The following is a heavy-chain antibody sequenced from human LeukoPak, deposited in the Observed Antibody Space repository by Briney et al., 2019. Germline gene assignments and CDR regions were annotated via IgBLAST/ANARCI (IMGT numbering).Heavy chain of an antibody. CDR1: GYTFTGYY. J-gene: IGHJ5*02. Sequence: GASVTVSFKASGYTFTGYYIHWVRQAPGQGLEWMGWINPNSGGTNYAQKFQGRVTMTRDTSISTAYMALSRLRSDDTAVYYCARAPYSGGWYREDAWGQGTLVTVSS. CDR3: ARAPYSGGWYREDA. V-gene: IGHV1-2*02. D-gene: IGHD6-19*01. CDR2: INPNSGGT.